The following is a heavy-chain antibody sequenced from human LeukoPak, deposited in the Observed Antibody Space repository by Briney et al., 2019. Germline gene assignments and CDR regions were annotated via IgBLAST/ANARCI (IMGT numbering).Heavy chain of an antibody. V-gene: IGHV3-23*01. Sequence: PGGSLRLSCAASGFTFSSYAMSWVRQAPGKGLEWVSVINDSGGSTYYADSVKGRFTISRDNAKNSLYLQMDSLRAEDTAVYYCGYGSNPNFDYWGQGTLVTVSS. D-gene: IGHD5-18*01. CDR1: GFTFSSYA. CDR2: INDSGGST. J-gene: IGHJ4*02. CDR3: GYGSNPNFDY.